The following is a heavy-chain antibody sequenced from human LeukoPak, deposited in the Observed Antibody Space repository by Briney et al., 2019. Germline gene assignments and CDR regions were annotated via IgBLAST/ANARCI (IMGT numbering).Heavy chain of an antibody. Sequence: GRSLRLSCAASGFTFSSYGIHWVRQAPGKGLEWVAVISYDGSNKYSVDSVKGRFTISRDNSKNTLNLQMNSMRAEDTAVYCCAKMRTPTAHSGDAFDIWGQGTMVAVSS. J-gene: IGHJ3*02. D-gene: IGHD4-17*01. V-gene: IGHV3-30*18. CDR1: GFTFSSYG. CDR3: AKMRTPTAHSGDAFDI. CDR2: ISYDGSNK.